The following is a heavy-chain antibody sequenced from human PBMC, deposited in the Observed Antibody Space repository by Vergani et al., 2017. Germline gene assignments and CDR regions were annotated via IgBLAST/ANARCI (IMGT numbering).Heavy chain of an antibody. CDR1: GGSISSGDYY. J-gene: IGHJ4*02. V-gene: IGHV4-30-4*08. D-gene: IGHD1-26*01. Sequence: QVQLQESGPGLVKPSQTLSLTCTVSGGSISSGDYYWSWTRPPPGKVLEWIGYIYYSGSTYYNPSLKSRFTISVDTSKNQFSLELSSVIAADTAVYYCARDRGSESYYDFDYWGQGTLVTVSS. CDR3: ARDRGSESYYDFDY. CDR2: IYYSGST.